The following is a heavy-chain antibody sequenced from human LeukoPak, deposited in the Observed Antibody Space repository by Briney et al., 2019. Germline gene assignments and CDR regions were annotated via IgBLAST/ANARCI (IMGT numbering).Heavy chain of an antibody. CDR1: GFTFSRYW. CDR3: AKAGVGVIVVVYVDY. CDR2: ISYDGSNK. D-gene: IGHD3-22*01. J-gene: IGHJ4*02. Sequence: GSLRLSCAASGFTFSRYWMSWVRQAPGKGLEWVAVISYDGSNKYYADSVKGRFTISRDNSKNTLYLQMNSLRAEDTAVYYCAKAGVGVIVVVYVDYWGQGTLVTVSS. V-gene: IGHV3-30*18.